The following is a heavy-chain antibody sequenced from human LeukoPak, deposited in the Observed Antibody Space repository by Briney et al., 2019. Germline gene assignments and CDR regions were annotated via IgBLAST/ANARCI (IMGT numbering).Heavy chain of an antibody. CDR1: GFTFSIYG. CDR2: IRGSGGST. D-gene: IGHD3-10*01. CDR3: AKDSTTYGSGSYLYYYYYMDV. J-gene: IGHJ6*03. Sequence: GTLRLSCAASGFTFSIYGLSWVRQAPGKGLEWVSAIRGSGGSTYYADSVKGRFTISRDNSKNTLYLQMNSLRAEDTALYYCAKDSTTYGSGSYLYYYYYMDVWGKGTTVTVSS. V-gene: IGHV3-23*01.